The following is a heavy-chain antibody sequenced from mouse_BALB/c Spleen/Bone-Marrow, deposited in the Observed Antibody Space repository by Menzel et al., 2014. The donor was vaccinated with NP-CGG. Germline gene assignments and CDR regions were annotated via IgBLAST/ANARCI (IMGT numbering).Heavy chain of an antibody. CDR1: GYTFXSYY. CDR3: TRSRRAMDH. V-gene: IGHV1S81*02. J-gene: IGHJ4*01. Sequence: QVQLQQSGAELVKPGASVELSCKASGYTFXSYYMCGVKQRPGQGLEWIGEINPSNGGTNFNEKFKSKATLTVDKSSSTAYMSLSGLTSEDSAVYYCTRSRRAMDHWGQGTSVTVSS. CDR2: INPSNGGT. D-gene: IGHD2-12*01.